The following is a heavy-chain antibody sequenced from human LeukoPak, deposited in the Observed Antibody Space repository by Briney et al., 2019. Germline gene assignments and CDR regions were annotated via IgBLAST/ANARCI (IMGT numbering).Heavy chain of an antibody. D-gene: IGHD2-2*01. CDR3: ARGNRVPAAIRAYYYYMDV. Sequence: ASVKVCCKASGYTFTSYDINWGRQATGQGLEWMGWMNPNSGNAGYAQKFQGRVTMTRNTSISTAYMEMSSLRSEDTAVYYCARGNRVPAAIRAYYYYMDVWGKGTTVTVSS. CDR1: GYTFTSYD. V-gene: IGHV1-8*01. J-gene: IGHJ6*03. CDR2: MNPNSGNA.